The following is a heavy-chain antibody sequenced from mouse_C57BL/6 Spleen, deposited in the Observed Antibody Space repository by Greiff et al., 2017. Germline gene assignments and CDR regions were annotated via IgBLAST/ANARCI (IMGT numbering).Heavy chain of an antibody. CDR2: ISDGGSYT. Sequence: EVKLVESGGGLVKPGGSLKLSCAASGFTFSSYALSWVRQTPEKRLEWVATISDGGSYTYYPDNVKGRFTISRDNAKNNLYLQMSHLKSEDTAMYYCARDMMVTTFDYWGQGTTLTVSS. V-gene: IGHV5-4*01. J-gene: IGHJ2*01. CDR1: GFTFSSYA. D-gene: IGHD2-3*01. CDR3: ARDMMVTTFDY.